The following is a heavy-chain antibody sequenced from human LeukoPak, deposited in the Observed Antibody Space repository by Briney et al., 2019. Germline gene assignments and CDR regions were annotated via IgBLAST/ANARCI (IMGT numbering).Heavy chain of an antibody. CDR3: ARGYTSGWPGVDYMDV. Sequence: ASVKVSCKASGYTFTSYDINWVRQATGQGLEWMGWMNPNSGNTGYAQKFKGRVTITRNTSISTAYMELTSLRCEDTAVYYCARGYTSGWPGVDYMDVWGKGTTVTVSS. V-gene: IGHV1-8*03. CDR2: MNPNSGNT. D-gene: IGHD6-19*01. CDR1: GYTFTSYD. J-gene: IGHJ6*03.